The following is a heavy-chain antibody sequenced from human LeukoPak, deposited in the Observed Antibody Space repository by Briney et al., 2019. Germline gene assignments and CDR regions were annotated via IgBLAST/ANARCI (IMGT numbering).Heavy chain of an antibody. CDR2: IYTSGST. D-gene: IGHD3-10*01. CDR1: GGSISSYY. V-gene: IGHV4-4*07. Sequence: PSETLSLTCAVSGGSISSYYWSWIRQPAGKGLEWIGRIYTSGSTNYNPSLKSRVTMSVDTSKNRFSLKLSSVTAADTAVYYCARDTSSHGSGRLYNWFDPWGQGTLVTVSS. CDR3: ARDTSSHGSGRLYNWFDP. J-gene: IGHJ5*02.